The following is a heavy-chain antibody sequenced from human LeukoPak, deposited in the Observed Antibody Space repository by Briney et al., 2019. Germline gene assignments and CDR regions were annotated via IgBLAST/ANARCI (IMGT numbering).Heavy chain of an antibody. CDR1: GFTFDDYA. V-gene: IGHV3-9*01. CDR3: AKAMVRGVTHRYYYYGMDV. CDR2: ISWDSGSI. D-gene: IGHD3-10*01. J-gene: IGHJ6*02. Sequence: GGSLRLSCAASGFTFDDYAMHWVRQAPGKGLEWVSGISWDSGSIGYADSVKGRFTISRDNAKNSLYLQMNSLRAEDTALYYCAKAMVRGVTHRYYYYGMDVWGQGTTVTVSS.